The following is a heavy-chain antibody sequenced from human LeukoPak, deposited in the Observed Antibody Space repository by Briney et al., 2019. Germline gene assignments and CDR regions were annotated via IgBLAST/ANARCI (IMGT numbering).Heavy chain of an antibody. CDR3: ARDYRDSSGWYNWFDP. V-gene: IGHV4-61*02. CDR1: GGSISSGSYY. Sequence: SRTLSLTCTVSGGSISSGSYYWSWIRQPAGKGLEWIGRIYTSGSTNYNPSLKSRVTISVDTSKNQFSLKLSSVTAADTAVYYCARDYRDSSGWYNWFDPWGQGTLVTVSS. D-gene: IGHD6-19*01. J-gene: IGHJ5*02. CDR2: IYTSGST.